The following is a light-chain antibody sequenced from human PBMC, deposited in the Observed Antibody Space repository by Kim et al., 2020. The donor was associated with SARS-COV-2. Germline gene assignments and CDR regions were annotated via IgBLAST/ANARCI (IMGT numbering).Light chain of an antibody. CDR1: NIGSNS. CDR2: FDS. J-gene: IGLJ1*01. V-gene: IGLV3-21*04. Sequence: SYELTQPPSVSVAPRKTARITCGGGNIGSNSVHWYQKKSGQAPVLVMYFDSDRPAEIPERFSASKSGNTATLTINKVEAGDEADYYCQVWDTSSDYQYVFGTGTKVTVL. CDR3: QVWDTSSDYQYV.